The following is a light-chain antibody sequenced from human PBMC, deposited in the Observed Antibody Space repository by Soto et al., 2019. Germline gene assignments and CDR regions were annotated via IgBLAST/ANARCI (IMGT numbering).Light chain of an antibody. CDR3: QQSYSTPLYT. V-gene: IGKV1-39*01. CDR1: QSISSY. Sequence: DIQMTQSPSSLSASVGDRVTITCRASQSISSYLNWYQQKPGKAPKLLIYAASSLQSGVPSRFSGSGSGTDFTLTISSLQPDDVATYYCQQSYSTPLYTFGQGTKLEIK. CDR2: AAS. J-gene: IGKJ2*01.